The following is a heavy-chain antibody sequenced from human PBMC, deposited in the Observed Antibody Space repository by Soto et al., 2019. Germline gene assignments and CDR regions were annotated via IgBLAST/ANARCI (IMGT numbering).Heavy chain of an antibody. J-gene: IGHJ6*02. CDR2: ISGYNGDT. D-gene: IGHD6-6*01. V-gene: IGHV1-18*04. Sequence: QLHLVQSGAEVKKPGASVQVSCTASGYTFTSFGVSWVRQVPGQGLEWMGWISGYNGDTDYAQKFQGRVTMTTDRYTSTAYMEVRSLRSDDTAVYYCARDKPQQIVGYNYYYGMDVWGQGTTVTVSS. CDR3: ARDKPQQIVGYNYYYGMDV. CDR1: GYTFTSFG.